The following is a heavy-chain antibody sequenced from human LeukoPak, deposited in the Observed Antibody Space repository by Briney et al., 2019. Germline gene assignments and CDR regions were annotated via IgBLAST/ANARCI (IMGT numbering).Heavy chain of an antibody. V-gene: IGHV4-38-2*01. CDR2: LYHPDST. CDR3: ARQYDSYFYYYLDL. Sequence: SEALSLTCGVSGYPINNAYYWVWIRQPPGKGLEWIGSLYHPDSTYYNPSLKSRVTMSVDTSRNQFSLRLSFVTAADTAVYYCARQYDSYFYYYLDLWGTGTTVTVSS. CDR1: GYPINNAYY. D-gene: IGHD2-2*01. J-gene: IGHJ6*03.